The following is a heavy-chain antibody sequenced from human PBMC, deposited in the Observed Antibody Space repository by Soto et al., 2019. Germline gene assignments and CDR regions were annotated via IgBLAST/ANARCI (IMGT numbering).Heavy chain of an antibody. D-gene: IGHD3-10*01. CDR1: GFTFSSYW. CDR3: ARWFTYGNFDYFDY. Sequence: CAASGFTFSSYWMYWFRQAPGKGLVWVSRLDSGGSSTTYADSVKGRFTISRDNAKNTLYLQMNGLRAEDTALYYCARWFTYGNFDYFDYWGPGTQVTVSS. J-gene: IGHJ4*02. CDR2: LDSGGSST. V-gene: IGHV3-74*01.